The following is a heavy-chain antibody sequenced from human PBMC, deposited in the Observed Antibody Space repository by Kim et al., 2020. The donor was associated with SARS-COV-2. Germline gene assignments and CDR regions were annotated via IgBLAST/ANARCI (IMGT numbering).Heavy chain of an antibody. CDR2: GRT. D-gene: IGHD6-13*01. CDR3: ASDAAGRVY. V-gene: IGHV4-31*02. Sequence: GRTYYNPSLKSRVTISVDTSKNQFSLKLSSVTAADTAVYYCASDAAGRVYWGQGTLVTVSS. J-gene: IGHJ4*02.